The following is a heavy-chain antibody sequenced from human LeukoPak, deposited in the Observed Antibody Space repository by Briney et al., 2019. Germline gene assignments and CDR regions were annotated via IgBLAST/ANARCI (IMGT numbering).Heavy chain of an antibody. V-gene: IGHV4-39*07. CDR3: SRYDSDTGDFDP. D-gene: IGHD3-10*01. CDR2: LNYSGTT. Sequence: SETLSLTCTVYGGSISGSTSYWGWIRQSPGKGLDWIGLLNYSGTTYYNPSFKSRVSISIDRSRTQFSLKLSSVTAADTAFYYCSRYDSDTGDFDPWGQGTLVTISS. CDR1: GGSISGSTSY. J-gene: IGHJ5*02.